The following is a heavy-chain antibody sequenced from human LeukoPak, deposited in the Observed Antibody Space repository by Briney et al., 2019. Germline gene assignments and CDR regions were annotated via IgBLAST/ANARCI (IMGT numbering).Heavy chain of an antibody. CDR1: GGSISSYY. D-gene: IGHD2-2*01. V-gene: IGHV4-4*07. J-gene: IGHJ5*02. CDR2: IYTSGST. CDR3: ARDNGLCSSTSCYLGWFDP. Sequence: SETLSLTCTVSGGSISSYYWSWIRQPAGKGLEWIGRIYTSGSTNYNPSLKSRVTMSVDTSKNQFSLKLSSVTAADTAVYYCARDNGLCSSTSCYLGWFDPWGQGTLVTVSS.